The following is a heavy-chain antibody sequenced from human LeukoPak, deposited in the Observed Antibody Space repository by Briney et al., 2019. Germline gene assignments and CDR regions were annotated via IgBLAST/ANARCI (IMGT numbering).Heavy chain of an antibody. V-gene: IGHV3-66*01. CDR3: AGMLGYYDSSGYYYVGDY. D-gene: IGHD3-22*01. Sequence: GGSLRLSYAASGFTVSSNYMSWVRQAPGKGLEWVSVIYSGGSTYYADSVKGRFTISRDNSRNTLYLQMNSLRAEDTAVYYCAGMLGYYDSSGYYYVGDYWGQGTLVTVSS. CDR2: IYSGGST. J-gene: IGHJ4*02. CDR1: GFTVSSNY.